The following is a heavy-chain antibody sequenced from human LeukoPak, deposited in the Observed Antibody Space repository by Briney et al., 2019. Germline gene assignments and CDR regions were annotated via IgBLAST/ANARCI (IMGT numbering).Heavy chain of an antibody. V-gene: IGHV3-23*01. J-gene: IGHJ4*02. CDR2: ISASGGGT. D-gene: IGHD5-18*01. Sequence: GGSLRLSCAASGFTFSSYAMSWVRQAPGKGLEWVSTISASGGGTFYADSVKGRFTISRDNSKNTLYLQMNSLRAEDTALYYYATGASAMVNSHFDYWGQGTLVTVSS. CDR3: ATGASAMVNSHFDY. CDR1: GFTFSSYA.